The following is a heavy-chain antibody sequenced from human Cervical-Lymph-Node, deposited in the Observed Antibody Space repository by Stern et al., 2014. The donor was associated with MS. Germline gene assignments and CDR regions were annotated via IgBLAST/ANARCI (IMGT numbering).Heavy chain of an antibody. CDR2: LNPTTGDT. CDR1: GYTFTGLY. V-gene: IGHV1-2*06. J-gene: IGHJ4*02. D-gene: IGHD4-11*01. CDR3: TTTYSDFGYFHY. Sequence: VQLVESGAEVKKPGASVTVSCKTSGYTFTGLYMNWVRQAPGQGLQWMGRLNPTTGDTNYAQNFQGRVTMTRDTSISTAYLELRTLESDDTAMYYCTTTYSDFGYFHYWGQGTPLTVSS.